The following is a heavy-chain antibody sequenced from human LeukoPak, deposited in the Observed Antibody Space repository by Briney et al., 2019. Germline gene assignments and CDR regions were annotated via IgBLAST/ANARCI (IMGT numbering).Heavy chain of an antibody. D-gene: IGHD6-19*01. CDR2: INPNSGFA. V-gene: IGHV1-2*02. J-gene: IGHJ4*02. CDR3: ARGQQWLEAFDY. Sequence: GASVKVSCKASGYTFTGYYIHWVRQAPGQGLQWMGWINPNSGFAHYPQNFQGRLTMTRDTSISTAYMELSRLRSDDTAVYYCARGQQWLEAFDYWGLGTLVTVSS. CDR1: GYTFTGYY.